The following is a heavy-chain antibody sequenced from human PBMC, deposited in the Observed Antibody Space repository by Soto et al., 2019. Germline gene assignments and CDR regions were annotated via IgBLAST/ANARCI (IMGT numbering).Heavy chain of an antibody. V-gene: IGHV1-2*02. J-gene: IGHJ4*02. CDR1: GYTFTGCY. Sequence: ASVKVSCKASGYTFTGCYMHWVRQAPGRGLEWMGWINPNSGGTNYAQKFQGRVTMTRDTSISTAYMELSRLRSDDTAVYYCARDEGSSSGFDYWGQGTLVTVSS. CDR2: INPNSGGT. CDR3: ARDEGSSSGFDY. D-gene: IGHD6-6*01.